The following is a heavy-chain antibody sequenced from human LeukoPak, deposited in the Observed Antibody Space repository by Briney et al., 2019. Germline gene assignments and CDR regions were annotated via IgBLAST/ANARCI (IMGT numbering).Heavy chain of an antibody. J-gene: IGHJ4*02. CDR1: GITVSVNF. V-gene: IGHV3-66*02. Sequence: GGSLRLSCAASGITVSVNFMSWVRQAPGKGPEWVSAMYSGGSTAYADSVRGRFIMSRDAAKNTVDLQMNSLRTEDTAVYYCARDPPGGGYWGQGTLVTVSS. D-gene: IGHD1-26*01. CDR3: ARDPPGGGY. CDR2: MYSGGST.